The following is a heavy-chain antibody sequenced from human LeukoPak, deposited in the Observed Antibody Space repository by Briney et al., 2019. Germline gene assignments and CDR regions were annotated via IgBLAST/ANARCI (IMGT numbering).Heavy chain of an antibody. CDR2: INHSGST. D-gene: IGHD3-10*02. V-gene: IGHV4-34*01. CDR3: AIVFGTDAFDI. Sequence: PSETLSLTCAVYGGSFSGYYWSWIRQPPGKGLEWIGEINHSGSTNYNPSLKSRVTISVDTSKNQFPLKLSSVTAADTAMYYCAIVFGTDAFDIWGQGTMVTVSS. J-gene: IGHJ3*02. CDR1: GGSFSGYY.